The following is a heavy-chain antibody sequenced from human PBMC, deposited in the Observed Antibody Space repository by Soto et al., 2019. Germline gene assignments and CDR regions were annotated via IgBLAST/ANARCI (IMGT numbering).Heavy chain of an antibody. V-gene: IGHV4-34*01. Sequence: SETLSLTCAVYGGSFSGYYWSWIRQPPGKGLEWIGEINHSGSTNYNPSLKSRVTISVDTSKNQFSLKLSSVTAADTAVYYCARGGSLYDYVWGSYRHNWFDPWAREPWSPSPQ. CDR2: INHSGST. D-gene: IGHD3-16*02. CDR1: GGSFSGYY. CDR3: ARGGSLYDYVWGSYRHNWFDP. J-gene: IGHJ5*02.